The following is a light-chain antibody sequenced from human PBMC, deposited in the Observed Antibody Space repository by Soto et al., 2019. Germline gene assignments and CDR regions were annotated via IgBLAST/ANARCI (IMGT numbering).Light chain of an antibody. Sequence: QSSLTQPASVSGSPGQSITISCTGTSSDVGGYNLVSWYQQHPGKAPKLMIYEGSERPSGVSNRFSGSKSGNTASLTISGLQPEDEADYYCGSYSETGTLVFGGGTKLTVL. V-gene: IGLV2-23*01. CDR3: GSYSETGTLV. CDR1: SSDVGGYNL. J-gene: IGLJ2*01. CDR2: EGS.